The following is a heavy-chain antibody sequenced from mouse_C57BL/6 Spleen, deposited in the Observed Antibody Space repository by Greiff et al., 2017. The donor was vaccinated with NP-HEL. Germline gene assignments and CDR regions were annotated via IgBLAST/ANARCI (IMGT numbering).Heavy chain of an antibody. J-gene: IGHJ2*01. CDR3: VRHAWNYFDY. CDR1: GFSFNTYA. Sequence: EVKVEESGGGLVQPKGSLKLSCAASGFSFNTYAMNWVRQAPGKGLEWVARIRSKSNNYATYYADSVKDRFTISRDDSESMRYLQMNNLKTEDTAMYYCVRHAWNYFDYWGQGTTLTVSS. CDR2: IRSKSNNYAT. V-gene: IGHV10-1*01.